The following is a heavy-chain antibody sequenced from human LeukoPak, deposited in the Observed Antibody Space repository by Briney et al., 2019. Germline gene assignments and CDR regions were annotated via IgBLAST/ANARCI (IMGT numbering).Heavy chain of an antibody. J-gene: IGHJ6*03. Sequence: ASVKVSCKASGYTFTSYDINWVRQATGQGLEWMGWMNPNSGNTGYAQKFQGRVTITRNTSISTAYMELSSLRSEDTAVYYRAREGYSSSSAPMDVWGKGTTVTVSS. CDR3: AREGYSSSSAPMDV. CDR2: MNPNSGNT. D-gene: IGHD6-13*01. CDR1: GYTFTSYD. V-gene: IGHV1-8*03.